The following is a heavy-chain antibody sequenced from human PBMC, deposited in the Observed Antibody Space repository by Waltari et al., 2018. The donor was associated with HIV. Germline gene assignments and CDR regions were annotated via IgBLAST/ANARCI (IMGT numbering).Heavy chain of an antibody. J-gene: IGHJ6*02. CDR1: GFTVSGNS. D-gene: IGHD2-21*02. Sequence: EVQLVESGGGLVQPGGSLSLSCAASGFTVSGNSMSWVRQAPGKGLEWVSVIYSGGSTYYADSVKGRFTISRDNSKNTLYLQMNSLRAEDTAVYYCASIAYCGGDCYPRGMDVWGQGTTVTVSS. CDR2: IYSGGST. V-gene: IGHV3-66*01. CDR3: ASIAYCGGDCYPRGMDV.